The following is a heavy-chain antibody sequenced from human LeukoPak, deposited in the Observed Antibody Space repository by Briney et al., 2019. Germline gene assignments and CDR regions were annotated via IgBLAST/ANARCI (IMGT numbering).Heavy chain of an antibody. J-gene: IGHJ4*02. CDR2: IYSGGST. CDR3: AGRPTGYSSGYIH. Sequence: PGGSLRLSCAASGFTVSSNYMSWVRQAPGKGLEWVSVIYSGGSTYYADSVKGRFTISRDNSENIVYLQMNNLRVEDTAVYYCAGRPTGYSSGYIHWGQGTLVTVSS. V-gene: IGHV3-53*01. CDR1: GFTVSSNY. D-gene: IGHD5-18*01.